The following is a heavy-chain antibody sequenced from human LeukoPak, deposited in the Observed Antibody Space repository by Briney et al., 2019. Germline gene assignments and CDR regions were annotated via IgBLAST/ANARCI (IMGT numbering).Heavy chain of an antibody. D-gene: IGHD3-22*01. Sequence: PGGSPRLSCAAPGFSFSNYGMQWVRQAPGKGLEWVAFIRYDGSKKDYTDSVKGRFTISRDNSKNALFLQMNSLRVEDTAVYYCAKGGYKYDSSGHNYFDYWGQGTLVTVSS. CDR1: GFSFSNYG. CDR2: IRYDGSKK. CDR3: AKGGYKYDSSGHNYFDY. J-gene: IGHJ4*02. V-gene: IGHV3-30*02.